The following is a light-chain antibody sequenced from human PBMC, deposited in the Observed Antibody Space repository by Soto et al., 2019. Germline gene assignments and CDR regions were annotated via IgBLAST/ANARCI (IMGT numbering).Light chain of an antibody. CDR1: SSDFGAYNY. Sequence: QSALTQPASVSGSPGQSITISCTGTSSDFGAYNYVSWYQQHPGKAPKLIIYDVTNRPAGISSRFSASRSGNTASLTISVLQAEDEADYYCCSYKSSSTLYVFGTGTKVTVL. CDR2: DVT. CDR3: CSYKSSSTLYV. J-gene: IGLJ1*01. V-gene: IGLV2-14*03.